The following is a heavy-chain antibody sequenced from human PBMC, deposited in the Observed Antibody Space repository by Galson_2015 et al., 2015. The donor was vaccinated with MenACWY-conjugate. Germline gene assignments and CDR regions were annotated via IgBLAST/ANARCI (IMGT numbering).Heavy chain of an antibody. CDR2: IYCSGST. CDR1: GGSISPYY. Sequence: ETLSLTCTVSGGSISPYYWSWIRQPPGKGLEWIGYIYCSGSTNYSPSLKTRVDVSVDTSKNQFSLTLSSVTAADTAVYYCARHTPPVYDFWSEPGDWHFDLWGRGTLVTVSS. CDR3: ARHTPPVYDFWSEPGDWHFDL. J-gene: IGHJ2*01. V-gene: IGHV4-59*08. D-gene: IGHD3-3*01.